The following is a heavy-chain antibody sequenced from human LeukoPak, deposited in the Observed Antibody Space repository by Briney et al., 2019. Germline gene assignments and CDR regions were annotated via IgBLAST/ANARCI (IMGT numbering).Heavy chain of an antibody. CDR3: ARDVASKNDYGDYFNY. J-gene: IGHJ4*02. V-gene: IGHV3-21*01. CDR2: ISTSSSNM. D-gene: IGHD4-17*01. CDR1: GFTFSSYS. Sequence: GGSLRLSCAASGFTFSSYSMNWVRLAPGKGLEWVSSISTSSSNMYYADSVKGRFTISRDNAKNSLYLQMNSLRAEDTAVYYCARDVASKNDYGDYFNYWSQGTLVTVSS.